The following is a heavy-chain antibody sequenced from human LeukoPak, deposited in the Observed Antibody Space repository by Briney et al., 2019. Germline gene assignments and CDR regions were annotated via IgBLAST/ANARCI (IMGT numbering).Heavy chain of an antibody. CDR3: ARISGATIPV. D-gene: IGHD5-24*01. V-gene: IGHV6-1*01. CDR1: GDSASSNSAA. Sequence: SQTLSLTCAISGDSASSNSAAWNWIRQSPSRGLEWMGRTYYRSKWYYDYAVSVKSRIAINPDTSKNQFSLQLNSVTPEDTAVYYCARISGATIPVWGQGALVTVSS. CDR2: TYYRSKWYY. J-gene: IGHJ4*02.